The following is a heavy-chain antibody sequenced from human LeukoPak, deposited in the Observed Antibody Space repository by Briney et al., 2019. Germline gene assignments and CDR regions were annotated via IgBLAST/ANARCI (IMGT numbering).Heavy chain of an antibody. CDR1: GGSFSGYY. CDR3: ARMGYGDYLYSFDY. CDR2: INHSGST. Sequence: SETLSLTCAVYGGSFSGYYWSWIRQPPGKGLEWIGEINHSGSTNYNPSLKSRVTISVDTSKNQFSLKLSSVTAADTAVYYCARMGYGDYLYSFDYWGQGTLVTVSS. D-gene: IGHD4-17*01. J-gene: IGHJ4*02. V-gene: IGHV4-34*01.